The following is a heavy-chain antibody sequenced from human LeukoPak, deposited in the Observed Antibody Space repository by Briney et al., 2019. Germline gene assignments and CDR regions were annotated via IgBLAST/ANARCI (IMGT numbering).Heavy chain of an antibody. CDR2: IIPIFGTA. Sequence: ASVKVSCKASGYTFTSYYMHWVRQAPGQGLEWMGGIIPIFGTANYAQKFQGRVTITADESTSIVYMELSSLRSEDTAVYYCARQRGGQYEDGFDIWGQGTMVTVSS. CDR1: GYTFTSYY. V-gene: IGHV1-69*13. D-gene: IGHD2-8*01. J-gene: IGHJ3*02. CDR3: ARQRGGQYEDGFDI.